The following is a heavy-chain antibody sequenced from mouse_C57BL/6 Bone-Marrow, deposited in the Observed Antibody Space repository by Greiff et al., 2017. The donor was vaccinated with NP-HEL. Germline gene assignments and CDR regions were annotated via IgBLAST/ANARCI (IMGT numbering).Heavy chain of an antibody. J-gene: IGHJ1*03. CDR2: INPNYGTT. CDR1: GYSFTDYN. CDR3: ARIYYGSSPYWYFDV. Sequence: LQESGPELVKPGASVKISCKASGYSFTDYNMNWVKQSNGKSLEWIGVINPNYGTTSYNQKFKGKATLTVDQSSSTAYMQLNSPTSEDSAVYYCARIYYGSSPYWYFDVWGTGTTVTVSS. V-gene: IGHV1-39*01. D-gene: IGHD1-1*01.